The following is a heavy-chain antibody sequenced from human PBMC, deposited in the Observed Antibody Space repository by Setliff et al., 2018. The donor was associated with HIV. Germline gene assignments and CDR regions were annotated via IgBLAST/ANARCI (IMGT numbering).Heavy chain of an antibody. CDR3: GRAPDY. J-gene: IGHJ4*02. V-gene: IGHV4-39*01. CDR1: GGSMKISNYY. CDR2: VYYGGDT. Sequence: SETLSLTCAVSGGSMKISNYYWAWIRQPPGKGLEWIGSVYYGGDTYYNPSLKSRVTISADTSNNQFSLKLNSLTAADTAVHYCGRAPDYWGQGTLVTVSS.